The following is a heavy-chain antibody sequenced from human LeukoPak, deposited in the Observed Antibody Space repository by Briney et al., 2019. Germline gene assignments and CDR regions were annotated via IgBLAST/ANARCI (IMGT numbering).Heavy chain of an antibody. D-gene: IGHD3-10*01. CDR2: INHSGST. CDR3: ARRRGTMVRGDRIDY. Sequence: SSETLSLTCAVYGGSFSGYYWSRIRQPPAKGREWIGEINHSGSTNHKPSLKRRVTISVDTSKNQFSLKLSSVSAADTAVYYCARRRGTMVRGDRIDYWGQGTLVTVSS. CDR1: GGSFSGYY. V-gene: IGHV4-34*01. J-gene: IGHJ4*02.